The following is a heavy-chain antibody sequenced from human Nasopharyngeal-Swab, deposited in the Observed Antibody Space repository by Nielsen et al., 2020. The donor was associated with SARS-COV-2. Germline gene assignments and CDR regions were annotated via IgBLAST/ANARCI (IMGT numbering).Heavy chain of an antibody. CDR2: ISFGGVST. J-gene: IGHJ3*01. CDR1: GFTFRSHA. Sequence: GESLKISCAASGFTFRSHAMSWVRQAPGKGLEWVSGISFGGVSTYYADSVKGRFTISRDNSKNTLFLQMNSLRAEDTALYYCVKDNLLRAFDLWGQGTMVTVSS. V-gene: IGHV3-23*01. D-gene: IGHD2-15*01. CDR3: VKDNLLRAFDL.